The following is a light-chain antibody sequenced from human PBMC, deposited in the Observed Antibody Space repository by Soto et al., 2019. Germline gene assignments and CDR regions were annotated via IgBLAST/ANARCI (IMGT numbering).Light chain of an antibody. CDR1: SSNLGAGYD. CDR2: GNR. Sequence: QSVLMQPPSVSGAPGQRVTLSCTGNSSNLGAGYDVHWYKQVPGAAPKLVIFGNRNRPSGVPERFSGSKSGTSASLAITGLQAEDEADYYCQAYDYRLTASVFGGGTKVTVL. V-gene: IGLV1-40*01. CDR3: QAYDYRLTASV. J-gene: IGLJ3*02.